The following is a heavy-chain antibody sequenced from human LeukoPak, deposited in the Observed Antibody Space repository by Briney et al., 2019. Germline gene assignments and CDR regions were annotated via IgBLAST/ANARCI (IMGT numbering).Heavy chain of an antibody. CDR3: ARGDIGGYDV. Sequence: SETLSLTCAVYGGFFSGYYWSWIRQPPGKGLEWIGEINHSGSTNYNPSLKSRVTISVDTSKNQFSLKLSSVTAADTAVYYCARGDIGGYDVWGKGNTVTVSS. V-gene: IGHV4-34*01. J-gene: IGHJ6*04. CDR2: INHSGST. D-gene: IGHD6-25*01. CDR1: GGFFSGYY.